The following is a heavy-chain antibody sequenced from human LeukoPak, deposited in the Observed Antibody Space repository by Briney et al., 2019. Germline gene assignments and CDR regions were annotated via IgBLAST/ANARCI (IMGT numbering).Heavy chain of an antibody. CDR3: ARDFHNKKWYDGPGYYFDF. J-gene: IGHJ4*02. V-gene: IGHV1-2*02. CDR2: INPNSGGT. D-gene: IGHD2-15*01. Sequence: GASVKVSCKASGYIFTDYYMHWVRQAPGQGLEWVGWINPNSGGTNSAQKFQGRVTMTGDASTSTAYMELSGLTSDDTAVYYCARDFHNKKWYDGPGYYFDFWGQGTLVTVSS. CDR1: GYIFTDYY.